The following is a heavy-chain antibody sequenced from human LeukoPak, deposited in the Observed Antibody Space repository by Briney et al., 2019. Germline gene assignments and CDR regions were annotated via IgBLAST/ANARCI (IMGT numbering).Heavy chain of an antibody. CDR2: IIPIFGTA. CDR3: ARGSCSSTSCFMDV. Sequence: GASVKVSCKASGGTFSSYAISWVRQAPGQGLEWIGGIIPIFGTANYAQKFQGRVTITADESTSTAYMELSSLRSEDTAVYYCARGSCSSTSCFMDVWGQGTTVTVSS. V-gene: IGHV1-69*13. CDR1: GGTFSSYA. D-gene: IGHD2-2*01. J-gene: IGHJ6*02.